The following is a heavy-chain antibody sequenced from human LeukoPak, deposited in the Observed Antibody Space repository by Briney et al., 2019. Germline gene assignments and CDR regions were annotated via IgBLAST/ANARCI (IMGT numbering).Heavy chain of an antibody. V-gene: IGHV3-53*01. CDR2: IYSGGST. CDR1: GFTVSSNY. J-gene: IGHJ6*03. Sequence: GGSLRLSCAASGFTVSSNYMSWVRQAPGKGLEWVSVIYSGGSTYYADSVKGRFTISRDNAKDSLYLQMNSLRAEDTAVYYCARGGYRTNFYYYMDVWGKGTTVTVTS. D-gene: IGHD5-18*01. CDR3: ARGGYRTNFYYYMDV.